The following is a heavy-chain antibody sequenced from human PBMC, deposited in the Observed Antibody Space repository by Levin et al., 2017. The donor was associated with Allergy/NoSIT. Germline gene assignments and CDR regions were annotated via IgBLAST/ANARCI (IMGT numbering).Heavy chain of an antibody. V-gene: IGHV3-20*04. CDR2: INWNGHDT. J-gene: IGHJ4*02. CDR3: VRGDGLYDY. Sequence: PGGSLRLSCVASGFIFADYGMSWVRQAPGKGLEWVSGINWNGHDTGYADSVKGRFTISRDNGKKSLFLQMNSLGAEDTAFYYCVRGDGLYDYWGQGTLVTVSS. D-gene: IGHD4-17*01. CDR1: GFIFADYG.